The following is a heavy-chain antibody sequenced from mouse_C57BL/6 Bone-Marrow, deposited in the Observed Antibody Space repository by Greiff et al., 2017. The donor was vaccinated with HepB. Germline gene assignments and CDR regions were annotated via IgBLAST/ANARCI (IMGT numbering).Heavy chain of an antibody. CDR3: VRHDPANCFDY. CDR2: IRSKSNNYAT. Sequence: EVKLMESGGGLVQPKGSLKLSCAASGFSFNTYAMNWVRQAPGKGLEWVARIRSKSNNYATYYADSVKDRFTISRDDSESMLYLQMNNLKTEDTAMYYCVRHDPANCFDYWGQGTTLTVSS. V-gene: IGHV10-1*01. J-gene: IGHJ2*01. CDR1: GFSFNTYA.